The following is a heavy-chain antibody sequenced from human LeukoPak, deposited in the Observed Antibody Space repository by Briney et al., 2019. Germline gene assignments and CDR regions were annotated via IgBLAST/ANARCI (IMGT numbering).Heavy chain of an antibody. CDR2: ISSSSSYI. Sequence: PGGSLRPSCAASGFSVRTTYMSWVRQAPGKGLEWVSSISSSSSYIYYADSVKGRFTISRDNAKNSLYLQMNSLRAEDTAVYYCARGPQYGDYHPFVYWGQGTLVTVSS. J-gene: IGHJ4*02. D-gene: IGHD4-17*01. CDR3: ARGPQYGDYHPFVY. V-gene: IGHV3-21*01. CDR1: GFSVRTTY.